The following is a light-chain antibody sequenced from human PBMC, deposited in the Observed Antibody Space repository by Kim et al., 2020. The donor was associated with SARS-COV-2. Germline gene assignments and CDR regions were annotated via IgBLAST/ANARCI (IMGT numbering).Light chain of an antibody. CDR3: QQYNGYSWT. CDR2: DAS. J-gene: IGKJ1*01. Sequence: IQMTQSPSTLSASVGDRVTITCRASQTINTWLAWYQQKPGKAPKLLIHDASILQGGVPSRFSGSGSGTQFSLTISSLQPEDSATYYCQQYNGYSWTFGQGTKLEIK. V-gene: IGKV1-5*01. CDR1: QTINTW.